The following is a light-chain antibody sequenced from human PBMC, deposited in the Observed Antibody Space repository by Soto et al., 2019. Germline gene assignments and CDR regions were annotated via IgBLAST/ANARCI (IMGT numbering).Light chain of an antibody. V-gene: IGLV1-36*01. CDR3: ATWDGSLNGWV. J-gene: IGLJ3*02. CDR2: YND. Sequence: QSVLTQPPSMSEAPRQRVTISCSGSSSNIGDNAVNWYQQLPGKAPKLLIYYNDQLPSGVSDRFSGSRSGTSASLAISGLQSEDEATYYCATWDGSLNGWVFVGGTTLTVL. CDR1: SSNIGDNA.